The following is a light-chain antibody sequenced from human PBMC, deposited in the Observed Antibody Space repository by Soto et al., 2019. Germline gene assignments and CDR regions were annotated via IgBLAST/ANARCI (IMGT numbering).Light chain of an antibody. V-gene: IGKV3-20*01. J-gene: IGKJ4*01. CDR1: QSVSSSY. Sequence: EIVLTQSPGTLSLSPGERATLSCRASQSVSSSYLAWYQQRPGQAPRLLIYVASSRATGIPDRFSGTGSGPDFTLTISRLEPEDFAVYYCQQYGSSPLTFGGGTKVEI. CDR3: QQYGSSPLT. CDR2: VAS.